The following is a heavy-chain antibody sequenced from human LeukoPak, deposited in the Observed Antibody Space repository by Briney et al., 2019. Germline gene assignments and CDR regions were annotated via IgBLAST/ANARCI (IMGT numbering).Heavy chain of an antibody. CDR2: IYYSGST. CDR1: GGSISSSGYY. Sequence: SQTLSLTCTVSGGSISSSGYYWSWIRQHPGKGLEWIGYIYYSGSTYYNPSLKSRVIISLDTSKNQFSLNLSSVTAADTAVYYCARGNYDSSGYYYVRYWGQGTLVTVSS. V-gene: IGHV4-31*03. CDR3: ARGNYDSSGYYYVRY. D-gene: IGHD3-22*01. J-gene: IGHJ4*02.